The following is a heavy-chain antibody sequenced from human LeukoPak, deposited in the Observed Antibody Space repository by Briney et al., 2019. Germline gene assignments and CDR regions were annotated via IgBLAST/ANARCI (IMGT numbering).Heavy chain of an antibody. Sequence: PGGSLRLSCEASGFNFGSYVINWVRQAPGKGLEWVSSISTSSAMTYYADSVRGRFTISRDNAKNTLYLQMNSLRAEDTAVYYCATIKGDWYKYSFDYWGQGTLVTVSS. CDR2: ISTSSAMT. D-gene: IGHD6-19*01. CDR3: ATIKGDWYKYSFDY. V-gene: IGHV3-48*01. J-gene: IGHJ4*02. CDR1: GFNFGSYV.